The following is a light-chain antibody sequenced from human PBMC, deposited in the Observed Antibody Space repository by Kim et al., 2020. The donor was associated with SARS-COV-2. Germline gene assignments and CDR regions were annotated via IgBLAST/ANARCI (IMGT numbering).Light chain of an antibody. J-gene: IGLJ2*01. CDR3: QAWDSSTVV. Sequence: ASPGQTASITCSGDKLGDKYACWYQQKPGPSPVLVIYQDSKRPSGIPERFSGSNSGNTATLTISGTQAMDEADYYCQAWDSSTVVFGGGTKLTVL. CDR1: KLGDKY. CDR2: QDS. V-gene: IGLV3-1*01.